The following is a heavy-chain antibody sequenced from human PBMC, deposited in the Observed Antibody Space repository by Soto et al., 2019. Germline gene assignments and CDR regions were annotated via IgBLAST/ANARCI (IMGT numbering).Heavy chain of an antibody. D-gene: IGHD2-15*01. Sequence: EVHLVESGGGLVQPGGSLRLCCAASGFTVSSKYMSWVRQAPGKGLEWVSLIQSGGPTYYAEAVKGRFTISKETSENTMHLQMDSLRAEDTAVYYCARDDVLCAGGRCYGVPLDVWVKGTTVTVSS. CDR3: ARDDVLCAGGRCYGVPLDV. J-gene: IGHJ6*04. V-gene: IGHV3-66*01. CDR1: GFTVSSKY. CDR2: IQSGGPT.